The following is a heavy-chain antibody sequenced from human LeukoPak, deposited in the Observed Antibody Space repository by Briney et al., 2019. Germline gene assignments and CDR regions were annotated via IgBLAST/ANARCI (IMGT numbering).Heavy chain of an antibody. CDR2: IIPIFGTA. CDR3: ARTNSPGQLRSMDV. J-gene: IGHJ6*03. CDR1: GGTFSSYA. D-gene: IGHD6-6*01. V-gene: IGHV1-69*13. Sequence: GASVKVSCKASGGTFSSYAISWVRQAPGQGLELMGGIIPIFGTANYAQKFQGRVTITADESTSTAYMELSSLRSEDTAIYYCARTNSPGQLRSMDVWGKGTTVTVSS.